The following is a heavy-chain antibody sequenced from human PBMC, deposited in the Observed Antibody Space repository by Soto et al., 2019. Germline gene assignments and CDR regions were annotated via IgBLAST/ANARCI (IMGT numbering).Heavy chain of an antibody. Sequence: GGPLRLSCAASGFNFNSHAMPWVRQAPGKRLEWVSTISAKKISTYNADSVKGRFTISKDNSKNTLYLQMSSQRDEEKTEYNYARVDSPTVRGGRDVWGQGTTVTVS. CDR3: ARVDSPTVRGGRDV. J-gene: IGHJ6*02. D-gene: IGHD2-21*01. CDR2: ISAKKIST. CDR1: GFNFNSHA. V-gene: IGHV3-23*01.